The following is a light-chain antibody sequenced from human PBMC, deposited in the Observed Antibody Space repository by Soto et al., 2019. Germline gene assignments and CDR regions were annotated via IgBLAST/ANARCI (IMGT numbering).Light chain of an antibody. CDR3: QQYGALPHT. CDR1: QTVSNTY. CDR2: GAS. V-gene: IGKV3-20*01. Sequence: EIVLTQFPGALSLSPGERVTLSCRASQTVSNTYLAWYQQKSGQAPKFLIYGASNRATGIPDRFSGSGSGTDFNLTIRRIEPEDFAVYYCQQYGALPHTFGGGTKVEIK. J-gene: IGKJ4*01.